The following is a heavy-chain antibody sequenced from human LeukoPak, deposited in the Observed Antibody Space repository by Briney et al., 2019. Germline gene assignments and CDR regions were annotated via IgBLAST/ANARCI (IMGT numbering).Heavy chain of an antibody. V-gene: IGHV1-69*06. CDR2: IIPIFGTA. Sequence: VASVKVSCKASGGTFSSHAISWVRQAPGQGLEWMGGIIPIFGTANYAQKFQGRVTITADKSTSTAYMELSSLRSEDTAVYYCATAPGGGSGSGYGMDVWGKGTTVTVSS. CDR3: ATAPGGGSGSGYGMDV. J-gene: IGHJ6*04. D-gene: IGHD3-10*01. CDR1: GGTFSSHA.